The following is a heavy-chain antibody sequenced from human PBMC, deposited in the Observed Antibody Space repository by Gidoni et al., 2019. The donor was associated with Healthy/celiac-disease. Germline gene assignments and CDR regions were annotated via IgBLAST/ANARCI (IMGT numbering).Heavy chain of an antibody. CDR2: ISYDGSNK. J-gene: IGHJ6*02. Sequence: QVQLVESGGGVVQPGRSLRLSCAASGFTFSSYAMHWVRQAPGKGLEWVAVISYDGSNKYYADSVKGRFTISRDNSKNTLYLQMNSLRAEDTAVYYCARGVVSPDYYYYGMDVWGQGTTVTVSS. CDR1: GFTFSSYA. CDR3: ARGVVSPDYYYYGMDV. V-gene: IGHV3-30-3*01. D-gene: IGHD3-3*01.